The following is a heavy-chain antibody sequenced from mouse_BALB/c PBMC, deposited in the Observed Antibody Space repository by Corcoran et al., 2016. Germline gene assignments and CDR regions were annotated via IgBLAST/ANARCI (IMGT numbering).Heavy chain of an antibody. CDR1: GFNIKDYY. V-gene: IGHV14-1*02. D-gene: IGHD2-3*01. Sequence: EVQLQQSGAELVRPGALVKLSCKASGFNIKDYYMHWVKQRPEQGLEWIGWIDPENGNTIYDPKFQGKASITADTSSNTAYLQLSSLTSEDTAVYYCADGYYDYYAMDYWGQGTSVTVSS. J-gene: IGHJ4*01. CDR3: ADGYYDYYAMDY. CDR2: IDPENGNT.